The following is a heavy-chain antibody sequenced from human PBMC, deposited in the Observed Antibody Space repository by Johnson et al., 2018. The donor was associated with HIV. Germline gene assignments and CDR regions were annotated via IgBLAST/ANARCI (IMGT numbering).Heavy chain of an antibody. CDR2: ISGSGGRT. V-gene: IGHV3-23*04. CDR3: AKGLFGGVIVVGAFDI. D-gene: IGHD3-22*01. CDR1: GFTFSRHA. J-gene: IGHJ3*02. Sequence: EQLVESGGGLVQSGGSLRLSCAASGFTFSRHAMSWVRQAPGKGLDWVSAISGSGGRTYYGDSVKGRFTISRDNSKNTLYLQMKSLRAEDTAVYYCAKGLFGGVIVVGAFDIWGQGAMVTVSS.